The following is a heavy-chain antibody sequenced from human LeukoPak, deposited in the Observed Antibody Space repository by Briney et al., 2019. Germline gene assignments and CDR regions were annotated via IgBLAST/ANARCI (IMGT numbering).Heavy chain of an antibody. J-gene: IGHJ4*02. V-gene: IGHV4-4*07. Sequence: SETLSLTCAVSGGSISSSYWSWIRQPAGKGLEWIGRIFTSGTTEYNPPLTSRVTMSVDQSKNQFSLKLTSVTAEDTAVYYCARDFGFGSAGGQGALVTVSS. D-gene: IGHD6-19*01. CDR1: GGSISSSY. CDR2: IFTSGTT. CDR3: ARDFGFGSA.